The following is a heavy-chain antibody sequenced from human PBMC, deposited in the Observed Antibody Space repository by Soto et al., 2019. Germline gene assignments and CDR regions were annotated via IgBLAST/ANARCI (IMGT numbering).Heavy chain of an antibody. CDR2: ISGSGGST. V-gene: IGHV3-23*01. Sequence: PVGSLRLSCAASGFTFSSYAMSWVRQAPGKGLEWVSAISGSGGSTYYADSVKGRFTISRDNSKNTLYLQMNSLRAEDTAVYYCAKGPYDSSGYYQFDYWGQGTLVTVSS. D-gene: IGHD3-22*01. J-gene: IGHJ4*02. CDR1: GFTFSSYA. CDR3: AKGPYDSSGYYQFDY.